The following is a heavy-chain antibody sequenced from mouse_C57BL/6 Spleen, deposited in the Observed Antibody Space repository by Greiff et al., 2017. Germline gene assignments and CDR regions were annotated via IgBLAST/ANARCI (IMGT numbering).Heavy chain of an antibody. CDR2: INPSSGYT. CDR1: GYTFTSYT. Sequence: VKLQESGAELARPGASVKMSCKASGYTFTSYTMHWVKQRPGQGLEWIGYINPSSGYTKYNQKFKDKATLTADKSSSTAYMQLSSLTSEDSAVYYCARRSTPGAMDYWGQGTSVTVSS. D-gene: IGHD2-1*01. V-gene: IGHV1-4*01. CDR3: ARRSTPGAMDY. J-gene: IGHJ4*01.